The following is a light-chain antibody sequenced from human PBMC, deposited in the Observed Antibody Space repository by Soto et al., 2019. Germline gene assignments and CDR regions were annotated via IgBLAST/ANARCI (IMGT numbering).Light chain of an antibody. CDR1: QSVSSSY. J-gene: IGKJ2*01. CDR2: GAS. V-gene: IGKV3-20*01. Sequence: EIVLTQSPGTLSLSPEERATLSCRSSQSVSSSYLAWYQQKPGQAPRLLIYGASSRATGIPDRFSGSGSGTDFTLTISRLEPEDFAVYYCQQYGSSPPGYTCGQGTKGDIK. CDR3: QQYGSSPPGYT.